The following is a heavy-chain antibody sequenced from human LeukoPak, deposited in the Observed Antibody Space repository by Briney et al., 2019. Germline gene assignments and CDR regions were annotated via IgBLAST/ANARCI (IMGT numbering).Heavy chain of an antibody. CDR2: MNPNSGNT. Sequence: ASVKVSCKASGYTFTSYDINWVRQATGQGLEWMGFMNPNSGNTGYAQKFQGRVTLTRNTSISIAYMELSSLTSEDTALYYCARVPRELGAYWGQGTLVTVSS. J-gene: IGHJ4*02. V-gene: IGHV1-8*01. CDR1: GYTFTSYD. D-gene: IGHD3-16*01. CDR3: ARVPRELGAY.